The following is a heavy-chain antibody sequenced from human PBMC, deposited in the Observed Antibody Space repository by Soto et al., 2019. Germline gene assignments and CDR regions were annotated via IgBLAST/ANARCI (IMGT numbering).Heavy chain of an antibody. CDR3: ARVPLSGWYSDY. CDR1: GFTVSSNY. Sequence: PGGSLRLSCASSGFTVSSNYMIWVRQAPGKGLEWVSVIYSSSYIYYADSVKGRFTISRDNAKNSLYLQMNSLRAEDTAVYYCARVPLSGWYSDYWGQGTLVTVSS. CDR2: IYSSSYI. V-gene: IGHV3-53*01. D-gene: IGHD6-19*01. J-gene: IGHJ4*02.